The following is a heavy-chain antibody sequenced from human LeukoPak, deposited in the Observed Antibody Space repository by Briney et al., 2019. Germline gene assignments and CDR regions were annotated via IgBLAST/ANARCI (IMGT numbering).Heavy chain of an antibody. CDR3: ARAEYSGIWTFDI. CDR2: ISSSGTYI. CDR1: GFTFSNYS. V-gene: IGHV3-21*01. J-gene: IGHJ3*02. Sequence: GGSLRLSCAASGFTFSNYSMNWVRQAPGKGLEWVSSISSSGTYIYYADSVKGRFSISRDNAKNSLYLQMNSLRAEDTAVYHCARAEYSGIWTFDIWGQGTMVTVSS. D-gene: IGHD3-10*01.